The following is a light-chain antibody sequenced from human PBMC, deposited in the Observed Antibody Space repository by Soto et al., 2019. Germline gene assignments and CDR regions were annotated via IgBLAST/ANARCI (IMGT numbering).Light chain of an antibody. J-gene: IGKJ1*01. Sequence: EIVMTQSPATLSVSPGERATLSCRASQSVSSNLAWYQQKPGQAPRLLIYGASTRATGIPARFSGSGSWTEFTLTISSLQSEDFAVDYCQQYNNWPRTFGQGTKVEIK. CDR3: QQYNNWPRT. CDR2: GAS. CDR1: QSVSSN. V-gene: IGKV3-15*01.